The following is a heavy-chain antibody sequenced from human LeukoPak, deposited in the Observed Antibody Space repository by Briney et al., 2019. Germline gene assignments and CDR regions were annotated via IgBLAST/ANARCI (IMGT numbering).Heavy chain of an antibody. V-gene: IGHV4-38-2*01. CDR3: XRXYXTWAFDX. D-gene: IGHD2-15*01. CDR2: IYHSGST. Sequence: PSETLSLTCAVSGYSISSGYYWGWIRQPPGKGLGWIGSIYHSGSTYYNPSLKSRVTISVDTSKNHFSLNLSSVTAADAAVHYCXRXYXTWAFDXWGQGTMVTVSS. J-gene: IGHJ3*02. CDR1: GYSISSGYY.